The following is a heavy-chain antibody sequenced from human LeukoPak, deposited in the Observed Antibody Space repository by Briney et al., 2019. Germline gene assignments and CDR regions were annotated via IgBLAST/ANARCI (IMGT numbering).Heavy chain of an antibody. V-gene: IGHV1-8*01. CDR2: MNPNSGNT. D-gene: IGHD1-1*01. CDR3: ARTRGTLNWFDP. Sequence: ASVKVSCKASGYTFTSYDINWVRQATGQGLEWMGWMNPNSGNTGYAQKFQGRVTMTRNTSISTAYMELSSLRSEDTAVYYCARTRGTLNWFDPWGQGTLVTVSS. J-gene: IGHJ5*02. CDR1: GYTFTSYD.